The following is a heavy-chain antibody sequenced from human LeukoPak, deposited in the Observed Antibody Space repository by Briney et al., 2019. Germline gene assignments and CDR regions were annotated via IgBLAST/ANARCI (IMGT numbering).Heavy chain of an antibody. CDR3: ITYYFDSSGPKKNY. Sequence: SETLSLTCAVYGGSFSGYYWSWIRQPPGKGLEWIGEINHSGGTNYNPSLKSRVTISVDTSKKQFSLKLSSVTAADTAVYYCITYYFDSSGPKKNYWGQGTLVTVSS. CDR1: GGSFSGYY. D-gene: IGHD3-22*01. V-gene: IGHV4-34*01. CDR2: INHSGGT. J-gene: IGHJ4*02.